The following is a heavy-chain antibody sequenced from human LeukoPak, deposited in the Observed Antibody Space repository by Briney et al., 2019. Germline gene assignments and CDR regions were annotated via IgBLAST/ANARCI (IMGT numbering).Heavy chain of an antibody. CDR1: GFNFDTHN. CDR3: TRDQTPYY. J-gene: IGHJ4*02. Sequence: GGSPRLSCATSGFNFDTHNMTWVRQAPGKGLEWVGFIRSKIYGGTPEYAASVKGRFTISRDDSKGVAYLQMNSLKTEDTAVYYCTRDQTPYYWGQGTLVTVSS. CDR2: IRSKIYGGTP. V-gene: IGHV3-49*04.